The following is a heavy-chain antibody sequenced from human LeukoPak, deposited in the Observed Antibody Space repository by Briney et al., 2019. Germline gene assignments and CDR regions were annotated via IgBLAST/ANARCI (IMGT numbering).Heavy chain of an antibody. CDR1: GFTFSSYG. D-gene: IGHD3-3*01. J-gene: IGHJ4*02. CDR3: TTAHDFWSGYPAPPLGGYYYFDY. V-gene: IGHV3-30*02. Sequence: GGSLRLSCAASGFTFSSYGMHWVRQAPGKGLEWVAFIRYDGSNKYYADSVKGRFTISRDNSKNTLYLQMNSLKTEDTAVYYCTTAHDFWSGYPAPPLGGYYYFDYWGQGTLVTVSS. CDR2: IRYDGSNK.